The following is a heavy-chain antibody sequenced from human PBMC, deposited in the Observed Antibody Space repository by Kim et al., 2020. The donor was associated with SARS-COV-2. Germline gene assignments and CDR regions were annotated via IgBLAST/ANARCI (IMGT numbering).Heavy chain of an antibody. J-gene: IGHJ4*02. Sequence: SETLSLTCAVYGGSFSGYYWSWIRQPPGKGLEWIGEINHSGSTNYNPSLKSRVTISVDTSKNQFSLKLSSVTAADTAVYYCARGPLYGGGFFYFDYWGQGTLVTVSS. CDR3: ARGPLYGGGFFYFDY. CDR2: INHSGST. CDR1: GGSFSGYY. V-gene: IGHV4-34*01. D-gene: IGHD4-17*01.